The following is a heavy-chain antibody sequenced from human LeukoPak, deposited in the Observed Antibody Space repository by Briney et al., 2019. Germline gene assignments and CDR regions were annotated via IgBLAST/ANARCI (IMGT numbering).Heavy chain of an antibody. CDR2: ISGSGGNT. CDR1: GFTFSSYA. J-gene: IGHJ4*02. D-gene: IGHD3-10*01. Sequence: GGSLRLPCAASGFTFSSYAMSWVRQAPGKGLEWVSGISGSGGNTYYADSVKGRFTISRDNSKNTLFLQMNSLRAEDTAVYYCAKPVIYGSEQSDYWGQGTLVTVSS. V-gene: IGHV3-23*01. CDR3: AKPVIYGSEQSDY.